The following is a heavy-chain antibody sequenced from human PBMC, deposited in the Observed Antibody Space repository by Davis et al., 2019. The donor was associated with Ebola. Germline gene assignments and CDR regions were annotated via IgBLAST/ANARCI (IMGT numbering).Heavy chain of an antibody. V-gene: IGHV3-11*06. CDR3: ARDPELVPAATSGMDV. CDR1: GFTFSDYY. D-gene: IGHD2-2*01. J-gene: IGHJ6*02. Sequence: PGGSLRLSCAASGFTFSDYYMSWIRQAPGKGLEWVSYISSSSSYTNYADSVKGRFTISRDNAKNSLYLQMNSLRAEDTAVYYCARDPELVPAATSGMDVWGQGTTVTVSS. CDR2: ISSSSSYT.